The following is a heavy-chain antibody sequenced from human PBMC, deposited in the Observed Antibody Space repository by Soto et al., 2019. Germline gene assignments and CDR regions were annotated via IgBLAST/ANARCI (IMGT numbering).Heavy chain of an antibody. V-gene: IGHV1-8*01. CDR3: ARGNRYCNGVSCYYYFDY. Sequence: ASVKVSCKASGYTFTSYDINWVRQATGQGLEWMGWMNPNSGNIGYAQKIQGRVTMTRDTSISTAYMELSSLRSEDTAVYYCARGNRYCNGVSCYYYFDYWGQGTLVTVSS. J-gene: IGHJ4*02. CDR2: MNPNSGNI. D-gene: IGHD2-15*01. CDR1: GYTFTSYD.